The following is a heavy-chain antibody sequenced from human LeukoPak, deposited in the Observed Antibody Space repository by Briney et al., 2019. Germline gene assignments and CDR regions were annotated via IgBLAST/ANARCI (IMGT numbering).Heavy chain of an antibody. CDR1: GGSISNNY. CDR3: ARDTMVRGVITRYGWFDP. J-gene: IGHJ5*02. Sequence: PSETLSLTCTVSGGSISNNYWSWFRQPPGRGLEWIGYIYYSGSTNYNPSLKSRVTISVDTSKNQFSLKLSSVTAADTAVYYCARDTMVRGVITRYGWFDPWGQGTLVTVSS. V-gene: IGHV4-59*08. CDR2: IYYSGST. D-gene: IGHD3-10*01.